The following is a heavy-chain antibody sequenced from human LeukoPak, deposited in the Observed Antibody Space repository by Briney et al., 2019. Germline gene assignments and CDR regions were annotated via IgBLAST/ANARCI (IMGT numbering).Heavy chain of an antibody. CDR1: GFTFGCYA. CDR2: ISSGSSFT. CDR3: VRDQGGERCFDP. V-gene: IGHV3-21*04. J-gene: IGHJ5*02. D-gene: IGHD3-16*01. Sequence: PGGSLRLSCAASGFTFGCYAMNWVRQAPGKGLEWVSSISSGSSFTYYADSVKGRFTIARDNSKNTLYLQMNSLRVYDTAIYYCVRDQGGERCFDPWGQGTLVTVSS.